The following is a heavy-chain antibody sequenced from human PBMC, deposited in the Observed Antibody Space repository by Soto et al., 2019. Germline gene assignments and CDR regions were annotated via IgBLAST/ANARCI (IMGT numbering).Heavy chain of an antibody. J-gene: IGHJ5*02. CDR3: ARHNASYNWFDP. CDR2: IFYSGST. CDR1: GGSISNYY. Sequence: PSETLSLTCTVSGGSISNYYWSWIRQPPGKGLEWIGYIFYSGSTNYNPSLKSRVTISVDTSKNQFSLKLSSVTAADTAVYYCARHNASYNWFDPWGQGTLVTVSS. V-gene: IGHV4-59*08.